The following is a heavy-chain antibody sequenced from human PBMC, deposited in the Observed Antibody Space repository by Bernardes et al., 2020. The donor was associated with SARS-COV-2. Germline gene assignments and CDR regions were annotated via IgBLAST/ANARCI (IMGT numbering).Heavy chain of an antibody. CDR3: RGVYYFYGMEV. V-gene: IGHV3-48*01. CDR1: GFTFSTYS. CDR2: ISSSGNTI. J-gene: IGHJ6*02. Sequence: GGSLGLSCAASGFTFSTYSMNWVRQAPGKGLEWVAYISSSGNTIYYADSVKGRFTISRDNAKDSLSLQMNSLRAEDTAVYYCRGVYYFYGMEVWGPGTTVTVS.